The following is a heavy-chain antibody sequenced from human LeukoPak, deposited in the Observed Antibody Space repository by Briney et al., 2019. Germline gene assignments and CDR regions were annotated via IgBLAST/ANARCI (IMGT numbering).Heavy chain of an antibody. J-gene: IGHJ4*02. CDR2: INPNSGGT. CDR1: GYTFTGYY. V-gene: IGHV1-2*02. D-gene: IGHD3-22*01. CDR3: ARAPATYYYDSSGYGLDY. Sequence: ASVRVSCTASGYTFTGYYMHWVRQAPGQGLEWMGWINPNSGGTNYAQKFQGRVTMTRDTSISTAYMELSRLRSDDTAVYYCARAPATYYYDSSGYGLDYWAREPWSPSPQ.